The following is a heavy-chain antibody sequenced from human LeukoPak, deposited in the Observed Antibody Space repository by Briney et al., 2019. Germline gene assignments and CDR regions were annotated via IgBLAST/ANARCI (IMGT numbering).Heavy chain of an antibody. J-gene: IGHJ6*04. Sequence: GGSLRLSCAASGFTFSSYEMNWVRQAPGKGLEWVSYISSSGSTIYYADSVKGRFTISRDNAKNSLYLQMNSLRAEDTAAYYCAELGTMIGGVWGKGTTVTISS. CDR2: ISSSGSTI. D-gene: IGHD3-10*02. CDR1: GFTFSSYE. CDR3: AELGTMIGGV. V-gene: IGHV3-48*03.